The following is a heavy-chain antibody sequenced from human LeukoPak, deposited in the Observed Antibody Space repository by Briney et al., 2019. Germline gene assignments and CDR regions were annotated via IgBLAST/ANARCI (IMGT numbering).Heavy chain of an antibody. CDR2: INPSGGST. V-gene: IGHV1-46*01. J-gene: IGHJ3*02. CDR1: GYTFTSYY. CDR3: ARDEGGVLLWFGESYAFDI. D-gene: IGHD3-10*01. Sequence: ASVNVSCKASGYTFTSYYMHWVRQAPGQGLEWMGIINPSGGSTSYAQKFQGRVTMTRDTSISTAYMELSRLRSDDTAVYYCARDEGGVLLWFGESYAFDIWGQGTMVTVSS.